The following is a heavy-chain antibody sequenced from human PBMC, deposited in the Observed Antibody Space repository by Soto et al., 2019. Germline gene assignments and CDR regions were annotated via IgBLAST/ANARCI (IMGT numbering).Heavy chain of an antibody. D-gene: IGHD2-21*02. CDR1: GFSLSTSRVG. CDR3: AHTSGGGNSACFDY. V-gene: IGHV2-5*02. Sequence: QITLNDTDPTLVKPTQTLTLTCTFSGFSLSTSRVGVGWIRQPPGKALEWLAVIYWDDDKRYSPSLKSRLTITKNTSKNQVVLTMTNTDPVDTATYYCAHTSGGGNSACFDYWGQGTLVTVSS. J-gene: IGHJ4*02. CDR2: IYWDDDK.